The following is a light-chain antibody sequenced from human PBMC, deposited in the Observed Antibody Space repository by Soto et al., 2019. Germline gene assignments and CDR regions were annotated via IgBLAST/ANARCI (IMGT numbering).Light chain of an antibody. CDR1: QSVSTS. CDR2: DAS. CDR3: QQRSNWPPYT. Sequence: IVLTQSPATLSLSPGERAALSCRASQSVSTSLAWYQHKPGQAPRLIIYDASKRAPGIPARFSGSGSGTDFTLTISSLEPEDFAVYYCQQRSNWPPYTFGQGTKLEIK. V-gene: IGKV3-11*01. J-gene: IGKJ2*01.